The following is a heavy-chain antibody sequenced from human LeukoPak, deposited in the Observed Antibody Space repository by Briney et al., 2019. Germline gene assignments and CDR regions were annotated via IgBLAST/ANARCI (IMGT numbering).Heavy chain of an antibody. CDR3: ATLPVLGFGKFDVFDI. D-gene: IGHD3-10*01. CDR2: SQTTKPNSCTT. V-gene: IGHV3-72*01. J-gene: IGHJ3*02. CDR1: GFAITDHH. Sequence: GGSLRLSCAASGFAITDHHMDWVRQAPGKGMEWVGRSQTTKPNSCTTEYAASVKGRFTISRDNSNKTLYLQMNSLRAEDTAVYFCATLPVLGFGKFDVFDIWGQGTMVTVSS.